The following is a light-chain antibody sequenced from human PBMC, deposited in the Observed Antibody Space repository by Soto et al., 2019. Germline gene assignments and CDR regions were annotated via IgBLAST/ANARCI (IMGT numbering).Light chain of an antibody. CDR1: SGHSNYA. Sequence: QLVLTQSPSASASLGASVKLTCTLSSGHSNYAIAWHQQQPEKGPRYLMKLKSDGSNSKGDGIPDRFSGSSSGAKRYLTISSLPSEDEADYYCQTWVTGLYVVFGGGTKVTVL. CDR2: LKSDGSN. CDR3: QTWVTGLYVV. V-gene: IGLV4-69*01. J-gene: IGLJ2*01.